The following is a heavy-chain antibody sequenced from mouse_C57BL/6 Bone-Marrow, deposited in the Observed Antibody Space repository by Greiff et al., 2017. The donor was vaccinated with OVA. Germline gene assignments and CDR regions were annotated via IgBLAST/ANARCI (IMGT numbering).Heavy chain of an antibody. V-gene: IGHV1-76*01. D-gene: IGHD1-1*02. CDR2: IYPGSGNT. Sequence: VQRVESGAELVRPGASVKLSCKASGYTFTDYYINWVKQRPGQGLEWIARIYPGSGNTYYNEKFKGKATLTAEKSSSTAYMQLSSLTSEDSAVYFCASYGYSYFDVWGTGTTVTVSS. J-gene: IGHJ1*03. CDR1: GYTFTDYY. CDR3: ASYGYSYFDV.